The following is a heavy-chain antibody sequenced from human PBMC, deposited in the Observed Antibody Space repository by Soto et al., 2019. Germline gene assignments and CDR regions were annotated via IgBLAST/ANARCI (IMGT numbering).Heavy chain of an antibody. CDR2: MNPNSGNT. V-gene: IGHV1-8*01. CDR1: GYTFTSYD. J-gene: IGHJ6*02. D-gene: IGHD2-2*01. CDR3: ARRPGTSCYAVGSCYYYYGMDV. Sequence: QVQLVQSGAEVKKPGASVKVSCKASGYTFTSYDINWVRQATGQGLEWMGWMNPNSGNTGYAQKFQGRVTMTRNTSISTAYMELSSLRSEDTAVYYCARRPGTSCYAVGSCYYYYGMDVWGQGTTVTVSS.